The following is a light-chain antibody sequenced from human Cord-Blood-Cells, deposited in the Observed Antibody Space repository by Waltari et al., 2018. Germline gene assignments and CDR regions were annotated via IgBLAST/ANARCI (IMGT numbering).Light chain of an antibody. CDR2: GAS. V-gene: IGKV3-15*01. CDR3: QQYNNWPPLFT. CDR1: QSVSSN. Sequence: EIVRTQSPATLSVSPGERATLPCRASQSVSSNLAWYQQKPGQAPRLLIYGASNRATGIPARFSGSGSGTEFTLTISSLQSEDFAVYYCQQYNNWPPLFTFGPGTKVDIK. J-gene: IGKJ3*01.